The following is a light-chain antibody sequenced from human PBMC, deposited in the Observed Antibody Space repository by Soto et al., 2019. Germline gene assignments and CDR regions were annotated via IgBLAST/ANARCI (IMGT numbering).Light chain of an antibody. CDR3: QQYGSSPKT. Sequence: EIVLTQSPGTLSLSPGERATLSCRASQSVSSSYLARYQQKTGKAPRLLIYGASSRATGIPDRFSGSGSGTDFTFTISRLEPEDFAVYYCQQYGSSPKTFGQGTKVDIK. J-gene: IGKJ1*01. CDR1: QSVSSSY. V-gene: IGKV3-20*01. CDR2: GAS.